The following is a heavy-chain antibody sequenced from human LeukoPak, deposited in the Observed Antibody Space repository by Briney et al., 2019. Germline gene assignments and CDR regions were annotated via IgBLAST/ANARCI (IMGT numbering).Heavy chain of an antibody. Sequence: GGSLRLSCAANGFTVSTDHMSWVRQAPGEGLEWVAVSHSGGTSTYAESVKGRFTISRDNSYNSLYLQMNSLRAEDTALYYCARVWELSFDHWDQGALVTVSS. CDR1: GFTVSTDH. CDR3: ARVWELSFDH. D-gene: IGHD1-26*01. CDR2: SHSGGTS. V-gene: IGHV3-53*01. J-gene: IGHJ4*02.